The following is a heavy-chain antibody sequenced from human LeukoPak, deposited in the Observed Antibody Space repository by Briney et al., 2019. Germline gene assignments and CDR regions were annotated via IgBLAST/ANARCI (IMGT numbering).Heavy chain of an antibody. Sequence: GGSLRLSCAASGFSFSNYGMQWVRQAPGKGLEWVALISTDGSIRYYADSVQGRFTISRDNSENTLSLQMNSLRAEDTAVYFCAKDHGTGRHTDFWGQGILVTVSS. V-gene: IGHV3-30*18. D-gene: IGHD2-8*02. CDR1: GFSFSNYG. CDR2: ISTDGSIR. J-gene: IGHJ4*02. CDR3: AKDHGTGRHTDF.